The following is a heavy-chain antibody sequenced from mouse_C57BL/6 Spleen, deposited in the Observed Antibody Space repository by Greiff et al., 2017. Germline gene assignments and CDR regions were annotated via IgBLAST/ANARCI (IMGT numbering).Heavy chain of an antibody. V-gene: IGHV2-9-1*01. D-gene: IGHD3-3*01. CDR1: GFSLTSYA. CDR3: ACGAGRRGYYFDY. J-gene: IGHJ2*01. CDR2: IWTGGGT. Sequence: VKLMESGPGLVAPSQSLSITCTVSGFSLTSYAISWVRQPPGKGLEWLGVIWTGGGTNYNSALKYSMSIRKDNSKSQVFLKMNSQQTDDTARYYGACGAGRRGYYFDYWGQGTTLTVSS.